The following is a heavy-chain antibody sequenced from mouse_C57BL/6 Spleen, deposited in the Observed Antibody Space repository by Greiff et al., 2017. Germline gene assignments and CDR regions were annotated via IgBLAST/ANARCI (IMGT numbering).Heavy chain of an antibody. CDR3: AVNWAYYAMDY. D-gene: IGHD4-1*01. V-gene: IGHV1-19*01. CDR2: INPYNGGT. CDR1: GYTFTDYY. Sequence: VQLQQSGPVLVKPGASVKMSCKASGYTFTDYYMNWVKQSHGKSLEWIGVINPYNGGTSYNQKFKGKATLTVDKSSSTAYMELNSLTSEDSAVYYCAVNWAYYAMDYWGQGTSVTVSS. J-gene: IGHJ4*01.